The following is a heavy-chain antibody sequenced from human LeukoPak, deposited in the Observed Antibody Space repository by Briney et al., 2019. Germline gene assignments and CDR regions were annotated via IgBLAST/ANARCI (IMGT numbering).Heavy chain of an antibody. CDR2: IYHSGNT. V-gene: IGHV4-30-2*01. D-gene: IGHD1-7*01. J-gene: IGHJ3*02. Sequence: SETLSFTCAVSGCSLSSGGYYWSWIQQPPGKGLEWIRCIYHSGNTYYNASLKSRVTISVDRSKNQFSLKLSSVTAADTAVYYCARNSITGTTLGVFDIWGQGTMVTVSS. CDR1: GCSLSSGGYY. CDR3: ARNSITGTTLGVFDI.